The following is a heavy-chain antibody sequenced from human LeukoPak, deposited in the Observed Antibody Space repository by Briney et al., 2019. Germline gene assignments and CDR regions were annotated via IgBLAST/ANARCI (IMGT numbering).Heavy chain of an antibody. J-gene: IGHJ4*02. CDR1: GYSFTNYW. CDR3: ARREATTEYFDF. V-gene: IGHV5-51*01. Sequence: GESLKISCKGSGYSFTNYWIAWVRQTPGKGLEWMGVIYPGDSDTRYNPSFQGQVTISADRSFGTAYLQWGSLKASDSAMYYCARREATTEYFDFWGQGTLVTVSS. D-gene: IGHD1-7*01. CDR2: IYPGDSDT.